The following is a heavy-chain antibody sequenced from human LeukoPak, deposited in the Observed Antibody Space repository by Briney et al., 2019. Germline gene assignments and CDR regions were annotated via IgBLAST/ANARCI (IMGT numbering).Heavy chain of an antibody. V-gene: IGHV4-39*01. Sequence: SETLSLSCTVSGGSISSSSYYWSWIRQPQGKGREWIGSIYYSGSTYSNPSLHRRGTISVDTTNHQYCLKLSSVTAGDTAVYYCARLRMTTVTIRFDYWGQGTLVTVSS. D-gene: IGHD4-17*01. CDR3: ARLRMTTVTIRFDY. CDR2: IYYSGST. CDR1: GGSISSSSYY. J-gene: IGHJ4*02.